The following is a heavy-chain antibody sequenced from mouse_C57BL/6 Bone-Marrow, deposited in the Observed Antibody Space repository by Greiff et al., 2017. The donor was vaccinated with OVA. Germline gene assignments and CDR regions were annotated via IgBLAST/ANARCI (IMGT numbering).Heavy chain of an antibody. CDR3: AREGGYYHAVDY. Sequence: QVQLQQPGAELVMPGASVKLSCKASGYTFTSYWMHWVKQRPGQGLEWIGEIDPSDSYTNYNQKFKGKSTLTVDKSSSTAYMQLSSLTSEDSAVYYCAREGGYYHAVDYWGQGTTLTVSS. D-gene: IGHD1-1*02. V-gene: IGHV1-69*01. CDR2: IDPSDSYT. J-gene: IGHJ2*01. CDR1: GYTFTSYW.